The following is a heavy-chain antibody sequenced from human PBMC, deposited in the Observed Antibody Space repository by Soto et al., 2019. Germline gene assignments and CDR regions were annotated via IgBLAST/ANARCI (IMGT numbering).Heavy chain of an antibody. CDR2: ISSDGNRR. D-gene: IGHD3-10*01. V-gene: IGHV3-30*18. J-gene: IGHJ4*02. CDR1: GFTFPHVA. CDR3: AKDHYVSRSGSVSPYYFDY. Sequence: PGWSLRLSFAVSGFTFPHVAMHWVRQATGKGLEWVALISSDGNRRYYADSVKGRFTISRDNSKNTLYLQMYGLTTEDTAVFYCAKDHYVSRSGSVSPYYFDYWGQGTLVTVSS.